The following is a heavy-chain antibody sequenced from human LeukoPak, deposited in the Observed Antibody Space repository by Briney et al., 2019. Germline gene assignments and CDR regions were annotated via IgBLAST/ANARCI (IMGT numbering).Heavy chain of an antibody. CDR3: AKDQSSGTYYDY. CDR2: ISGSGGST. CDR1: GFTFSSYD. D-gene: IGHD1-26*01. J-gene: IGHJ4*02. Sequence: GGSLRLSCAASGFTFSSYDMSWVRQAPGKGLEWVSAISGSGGSTYYADSVKGRFTIFRDNSRNTLYLQMNSLTAEDTAVYFCAKDQSSGTYYDYWGQGTLVTVSS. V-gene: IGHV3-23*01.